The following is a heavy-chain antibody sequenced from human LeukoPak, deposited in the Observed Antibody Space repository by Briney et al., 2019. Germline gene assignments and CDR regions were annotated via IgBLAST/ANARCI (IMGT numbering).Heavy chain of an antibody. Sequence: GGSLRLSCAASGFTFSNTWMNWVRQAPGKGLEWVGCIQSKTDGGTKEYAAPVKGRFTISRDDSKTTLYLQMNSLKTEDTAVYYCATLTVRGVINIWGQGTLVTVSS. J-gene: IGHJ4*02. CDR3: ATLTVRGVINI. CDR1: GFTFSNTW. CDR2: IQSKTDGGTK. V-gene: IGHV3-15*01. D-gene: IGHD3-10*01.